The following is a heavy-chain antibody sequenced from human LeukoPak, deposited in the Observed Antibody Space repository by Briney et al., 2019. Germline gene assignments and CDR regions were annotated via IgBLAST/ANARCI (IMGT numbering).Heavy chain of an antibody. D-gene: IGHD6-19*01. CDR1: GGSVSSGSYY. Sequence: SETLSLTCTVSGGSVSSGSYYWSWIRQPPGKGLEWIGYIYYSGSTYYNPSLKSRVTISVDTSKNQFSLKLSSVTAADTAVYYCARGTQWLGYFDYWGQGTLVTVSS. V-gene: IGHV4-61*01. CDR2: IYYSGST. CDR3: ARGTQWLGYFDY. J-gene: IGHJ4*02.